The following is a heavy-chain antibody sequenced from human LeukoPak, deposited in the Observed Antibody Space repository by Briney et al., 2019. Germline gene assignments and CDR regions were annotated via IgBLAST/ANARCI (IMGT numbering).Heavy chain of an antibody. CDR3: AKGMFGIGWYGDDY. V-gene: IGHV3-23*01. Sequence: QPGGSLRLSCAASGFTFSSYAMSWVRQAPGKGLEWVSAISGSGGSTYYAESVKGRFTISRDNSKNRLYLQMNSLRGEDTAVNYFAKGMFGIGWYGDDYWGQGTLVTVSS. CDR1: GFTFSSYA. CDR2: ISGSGGST. D-gene: IGHD6-19*01. J-gene: IGHJ4*02.